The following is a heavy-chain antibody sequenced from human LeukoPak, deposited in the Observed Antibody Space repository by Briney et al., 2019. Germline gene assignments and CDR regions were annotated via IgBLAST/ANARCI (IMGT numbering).Heavy chain of an antibody. Sequence: ASVKVSCKASGYTFTSYGISWVRQAPGQGLEWMGWISAYNGNTNYAQKLQGRVTMTTDTSTSTAYMELRSLRSDDTAVYYCASPAHYYDSREMGYWGQGSLVIVSS. V-gene: IGHV1-18*01. D-gene: IGHD3-22*01. J-gene: IGHJ4*02. CDR2: ISAYNGNT. CDR3: ASPAHYYDSREMGY. CDR1: GYTFTSYG.